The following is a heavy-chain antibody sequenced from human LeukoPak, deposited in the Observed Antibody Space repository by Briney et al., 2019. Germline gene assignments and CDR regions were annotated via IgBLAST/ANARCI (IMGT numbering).Heavy chain of an antibody. CDR3: ARGIRNLGYDSSGYPDY. CDR2: IYYSGST. Sequence: SQTLSLTCTVSGGSISSGDYYWSWIRQLPRKGLEWIGYIYYSGSTYYNPSLKSRVTISVDTSKNQFSLKLSSVTAADTAVYYCARGIRNLGYDSSGYPDYWGQGTLVTVSS. V-gene: IGHV4-30-4*08. CDR1: GGSISSGDYY. J-gene: IGHJ4*02. D-gene: IGHD3-22*01.